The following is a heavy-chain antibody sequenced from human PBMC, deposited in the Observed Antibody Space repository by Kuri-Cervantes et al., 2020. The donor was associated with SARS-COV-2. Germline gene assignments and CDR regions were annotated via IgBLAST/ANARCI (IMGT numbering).Heavy chain of an antibody. D-gene: IGHD3-22*01. Sequence: SETLSLTCTVSDGSISSYYWSWIRQPPGKGLEWIGYIYYSGSTNYNPSLKSRVTISVDTSKNQFSLKLSSVTAADTAVYYCASRRDPGYYYGTDVWGQGTTVTVSS. CDR3: ASRRDPGYYYGTDV. CDR2: IYYSGST. J-gene: IGHJ6*02. CDR1: DGSISSYY. V-gene: IGHV4-59*01.